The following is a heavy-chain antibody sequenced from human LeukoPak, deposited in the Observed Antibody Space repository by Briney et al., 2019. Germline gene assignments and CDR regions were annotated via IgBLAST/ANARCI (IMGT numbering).Heavy chain of an antibody. CDR3: ARRALYCSGGSCFYNLQHFRPDV. CDR1: GGSISSYY. V-gene: IGHV4-59*12. D-gene: IGHD2-15*01. CDR2: IYYSGST. J-gene: IGHJ6*04. Sequence: SETLSLTCTVSGGSISSYYWSWIRQPPGKGLEWIGYIYYSGSTNYNPSLKSRVTISVDTSKNQFSLKLSSVTAADTAVYYCARRALYCSGGSCFYNLQHFRPDVWGKGTTVTISS.